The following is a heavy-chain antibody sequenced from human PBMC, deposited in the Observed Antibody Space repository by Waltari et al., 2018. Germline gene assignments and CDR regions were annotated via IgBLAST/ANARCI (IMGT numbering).Heavy chain of an antibody. Sequence: EVQLVESGGGLVQPGGSLRLSCAASGFTFSSYCMHWVRQAPGKGLVWVSRINSGGRSTIYVDSVKGRFTISGDNAKNSLYLHMNSLRAEDAAVYYCARTLSSSAAYWGQGTLVTVSS. V-gene: IGHV3-74*01. CDR2: INSGGRST. CDR3: ARTLSSSAAY. D-gene: IGHD6-13*01. CDR1: GFTFSSYC. J-gene: IGHJ4*02.